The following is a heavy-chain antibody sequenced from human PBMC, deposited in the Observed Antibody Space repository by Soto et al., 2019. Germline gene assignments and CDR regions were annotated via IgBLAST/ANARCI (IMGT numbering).Heavy chain of an antibody. CDR1: GGSISSGDYY. J-gene: IGHJ4*02. V-gene: IGHV4-30-4*01. Sequence: NPSETLSLTCTVSGGSISSGDYYWSWIRQPPGKGLEWIGYIYYSGSTYYNPSLKSRVTISVDTSKNQFSLKLSSVTAADTAVYYCARGHNIVVVPAATPFDYWGQGTLVTVSS. CDR3: ARGHNIVVVPAATPFDY. D-gene: IGHD2-2*01. CDR2: IYYSGST.